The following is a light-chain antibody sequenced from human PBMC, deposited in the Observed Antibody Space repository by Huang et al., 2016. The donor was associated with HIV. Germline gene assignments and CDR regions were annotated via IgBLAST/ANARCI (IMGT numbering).Light chain of an antibody. J-gene: IGKJ3*01. V-gene: IGKV3-20*01. CDR2: GAS. Sequence: EIVLTQSPGTLSLSPGERATLSCRASQSISGSYLAWFQHKPGQAPRLLIYGASSRATGIPDRFTGSGSGTDFTLTISRLEPEDFAVYYCQHYGDSPPFSFGPGTKVDIK. CDR3: QHYGDSPPFS. CDR1: QSISGSY.